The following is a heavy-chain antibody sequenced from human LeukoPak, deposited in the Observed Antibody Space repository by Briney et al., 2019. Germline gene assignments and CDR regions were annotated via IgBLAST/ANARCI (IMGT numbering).Heavy chain of an antibody. D-gene: IGHD1-26*01. J-gene: IGHJ4*02. CDR3: AREEWELSSNFDY. V-gene: IGHV4-34*01. CDR2: IDHSGST. CDR1: GGSFSDYF. Sequence: SETLSLTCAVYGGSFSDYFWSWIRQPPGKGLEWLGEIDHSGSTNYNPSLKSRVTISVDTSKNQFSLKLSSVTAADTAVYYCAREEWELSSNFDYWGQGTLVTVSS.